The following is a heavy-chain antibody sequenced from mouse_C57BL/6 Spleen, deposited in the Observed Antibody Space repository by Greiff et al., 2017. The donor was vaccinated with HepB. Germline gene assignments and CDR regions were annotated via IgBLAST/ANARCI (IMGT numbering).Heavy chain of an antibody. Sequence: QVQLQQPGAELVRPGSSVKLSCKASGYTFTSYWMDWVKQRPGQGLEWIGNIYPSDSETHYNQKFKDKATLTVDKSSRTAYMQLSSLTSEDSAVYYCARGGWDRVFDYWGQGTTLTVSS. V-gene: IGHV1-61*01. D-gene: IGHD4-1*01. CDR2: IYPSDSET. CDR3: ARGGWDRVFDY. J-gene: IGHJ2*01. CDR1: GYTFTSYW.